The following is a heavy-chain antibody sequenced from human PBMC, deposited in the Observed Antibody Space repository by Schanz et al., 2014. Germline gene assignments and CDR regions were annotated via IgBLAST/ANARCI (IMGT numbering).Heavy chain of an antibody. CDR2: IYDSGNT. CDR1: GGSFSSSSYY. J-gene: IGHJ6*02. Sequence: QLQVQESGPGLVKPSETLSLSCSFSGGSFSSSSYYWNWIRQHPGKGLEWIGYIYDSGNTYYNPSLKSRVTMSIDTSENQCSLTLKSVAGSDTAVYYCAWLVGTSFYCGLDVWGQGTTVTVSS. CDR3: AWLVGTSFYCGLDV. V-gene: IGHV4-31*03. D-gene: IGHD6-19*01.